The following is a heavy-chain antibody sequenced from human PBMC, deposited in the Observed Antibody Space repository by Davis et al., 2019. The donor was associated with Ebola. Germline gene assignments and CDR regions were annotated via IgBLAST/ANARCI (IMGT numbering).Heavy chain of an antibody. J-gene: IGHJ3*02. D-gene: IGHD1-26*01. Sequence: PGGSLRLSCAASGFTVSSNYMSWVRQAPGKGLEWVSLFYSGGGTYYADSVEGRFTISKDNSKNTVYLQMNSLRGEDTAVYYCAGFSGFSYSEDAFDIWGQGTRVTVSS. CDR2: FYSGGGT. CDR3: AGFSGFSYSEDAFDI. V-gene: IGHV3-66*01. CDR1: GFTVSSNY.